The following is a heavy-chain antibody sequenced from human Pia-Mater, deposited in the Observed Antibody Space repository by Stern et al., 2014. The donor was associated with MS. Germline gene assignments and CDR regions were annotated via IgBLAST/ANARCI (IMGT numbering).Heavy chain of an antibody. CDR3: ARQYVSGTYWGGYYFDY. CDR2: IYYNGST. Sequence: QLQLQESGPGLVKPSETLSLTCSVSGGSISRSNYYWGWIRQPPGKGLECIGSIYYNGSTYHNPSLESRVTIPADTSKTQFCHRVSSGTAADTAVYYCARQYVSGTYWGGYYFDYWGQGALVTVSS. J-gene: IGHJ4*02. D-gene: IGHD1-26*01. CDR1: GGSISRSNYY. V-gene: IGHV4-39*01.